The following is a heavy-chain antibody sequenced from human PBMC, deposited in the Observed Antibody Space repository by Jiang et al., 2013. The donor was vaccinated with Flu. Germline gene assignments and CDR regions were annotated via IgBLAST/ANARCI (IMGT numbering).Heavy chain of an antibody. Sequence: VQLVESGGGLVQPGGSLRLSCEASGFTFSGYGMNWVRQAPGKGLEWVSYIGSTSPTIFYADSVKGRFTISRDNAKNSLYLQMNSLRGEDTAVYYCARVGSGWHFFD. V-gene: IGHV3-48*01. CDR2: IGSTSPTI. CDR3: ARVGSGWHFFD. D-gene: IGHD6-19*01. J-gene: IGHJ4*01. CDR1: GFTFSGYG.